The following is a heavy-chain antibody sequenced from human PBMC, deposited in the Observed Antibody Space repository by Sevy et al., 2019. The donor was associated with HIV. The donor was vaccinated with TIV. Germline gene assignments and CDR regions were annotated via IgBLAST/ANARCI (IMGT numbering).Heavy chain of an antibody. D-gene: IGHD5-18*01. J-gene: IGHJ4*02. CDR1: GYTFTRYS. CDR2: INTNTGNP. V-gene: IGHV7-4-1*02. Sequence: ASVKVSCKASGYTFTRYSMNWVRPAPGQGLEWMGWINTNTGNPTYAQGFTGRFVFSLDTSVSTAYLQISSLKADDTAVYYCARAEVDTAIEGFDYWGQGTLVTVSS. CDR3: ARAEVDTAIEGFDY.